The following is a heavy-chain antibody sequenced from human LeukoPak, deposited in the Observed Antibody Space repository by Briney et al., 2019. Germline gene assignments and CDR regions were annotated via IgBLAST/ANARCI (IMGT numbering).Heavy chain of an antibody. CDR2: IYPGDSDT. J-gene: IGHJ4*02. Sequence: GESLKISCKGSGYSFTSYWIGRVRQMPGKGLEWMGIIYPGDSDTRYSPSFQGQVTISADKSISTAYLQWSSLKASDTAMYYCARLSIAAAGTAPNFDYWGQGTLVTVSS. D-gene: IGHD6-13*01. V-gene: IGHV5-51*01. CDR3: ARLSIAAAGTAPNFDY. CDR1: GYSFTSYW.